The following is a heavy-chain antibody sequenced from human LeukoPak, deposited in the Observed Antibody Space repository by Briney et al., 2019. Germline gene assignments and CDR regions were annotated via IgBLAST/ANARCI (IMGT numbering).Heavy chain of an antibody. J-gene: IGHJ4*02. V-gene: IGHV3-30*01. D-gene: IGHD4-23*01. CDR2: SSK. CDR3: AGGPYGGTINY. Sequence: SSKYYADSVKGRFIISRDNSKNTLNLQMNSLRVEDTAVYYCAGGPYGGTINYWGQGTLVTVSS.